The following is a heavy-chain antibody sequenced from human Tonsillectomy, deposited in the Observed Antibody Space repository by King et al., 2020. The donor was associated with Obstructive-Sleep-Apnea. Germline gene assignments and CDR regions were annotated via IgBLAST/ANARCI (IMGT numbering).Heavy chain of an antibody. J-gene: IGHJ5*02. CDR3: VRVMGGLTMVRVFTTQDNWFDP. D-gene: IGHD3-10*01. CDR1: GYTFTSYG. Sequence: VQLVESGAEVKKPGASVKVSCKASGYTFTSYGISWVRQAPGQGLEWMGWISAYNGNTNYAQKLQGRVTMTTDTSTSTAYMELRSLRSDDTAVYYCVRVMGGLTMVRVFTTQDNWFDPWGQGTLVTVSS. CDR2: ISAYNGNT. V-gene: IGHV1-18*01.